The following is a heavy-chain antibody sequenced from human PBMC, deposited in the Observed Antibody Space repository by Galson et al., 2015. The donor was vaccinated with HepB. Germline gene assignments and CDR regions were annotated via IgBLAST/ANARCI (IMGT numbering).Heavy chain of an antibody. Sequence: SVKVSCKASGGTFSSYTISWVRQAPGQGLEWMGRIIPILGIAYYALKFQGRVTITADKSTSTAYMELSSLRSEDTAVYYCARFTTMVRGVHRRVDAFDIWGQGTMVTVSS. CDR2: IIPILGIA. J-gene: IGHJ3*02. CDR3: ARFTTMVRGVHRRVDAFDI. D-gene: IGHD3-10*01. V-gene: IGHV1-69*02. CDR1: GGTFSSYT.